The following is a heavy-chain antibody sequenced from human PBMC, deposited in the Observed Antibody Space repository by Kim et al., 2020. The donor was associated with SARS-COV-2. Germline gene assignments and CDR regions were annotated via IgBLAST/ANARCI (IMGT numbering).Heavy chain of an antibody. J-gene: IGHJ6*02. CDR2: IYYSGST. CDR3: ARDAVSYGDYYYYGMDV. D-gene: IGHD5-18*01. CDR1: GGSISSYY. Sequence: SETLSLTCTVSGGSISSYYWSWIRQPPGKGLEWIGYIYYSGSTNYNPSLKSRVTISVDTSKNHFSLKLSSVTAADTAVYYCARDAVSYGDYYYYGMDVWGQGTTVTVSS. V-gene: IGHV4-59*01.